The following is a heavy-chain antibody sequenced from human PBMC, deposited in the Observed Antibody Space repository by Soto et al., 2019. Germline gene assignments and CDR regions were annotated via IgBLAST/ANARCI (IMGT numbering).Heavy chain of an antibody. J-gene: IGHJ4*02. CDR3: ARVADTNPQDY. Sequence: QVQLVQSGAEVKKPGASVKVSCKASGYTFRNYGISWVQQAPGQGLEWMGWISVYNGNTNYAQKLQGRVTMTTDTSTRTAYMELRSLRSDDTAVYYCARVADTNPQDYWGQGTLVTVSS. CDR1: GYTFRNYG. V-gene: IGHV1-18*04. CDR2: ISVYNGNT. D-gene: IGHD2-15*01.